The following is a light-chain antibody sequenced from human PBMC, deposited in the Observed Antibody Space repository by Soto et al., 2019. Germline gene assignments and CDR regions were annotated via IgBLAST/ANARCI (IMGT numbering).Light chain of an antibody. CDR3: QQYNIYWT. Sequence: IQMTQSPSSLSASVGDTVTITCRASQGIRNDLGWYQQKPGKAPKLLIYKASSLESGVPSRFSGSGSGTEFTLTISSLQPEDFATYYCQQYNIYWTFGQGTKVDIK. CDR2: KAS. V-gene: IGKV1-17*01. CDR1: QGIRND. J-gene: IGKJ1*01.